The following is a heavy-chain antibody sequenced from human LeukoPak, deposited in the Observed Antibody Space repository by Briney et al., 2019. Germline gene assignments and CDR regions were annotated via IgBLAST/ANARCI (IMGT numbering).Heavy chain of an antibody. D-gene: IGHD1-7*01. CDR1: GGSVSSGSYY. V-gene: IGHV4-61*01. Sequence: ASETLSLTCTVSGGSVSSGSYYWSWIRQPPGKGLEWIGYIYYSGSTNYNPSLKSRVTISVDTSKNQFSLKLSSVTAADTAVYYCAREKLGLRYYYYYMDVWGKGTTVTVSS. CDR3: AREKLGLRYYYYYMDV. J-gene: IGHJ6*03. CDR2: IYYSGST.